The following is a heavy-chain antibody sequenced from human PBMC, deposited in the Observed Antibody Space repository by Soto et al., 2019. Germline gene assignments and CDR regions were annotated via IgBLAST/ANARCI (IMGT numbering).Heavy chain of an antibody. D-gene: IGHD2-15*01. CDR2: INSDGSST. V-gene: IGHV3-74*01. CDR1: GFTFRSYW. Sequence: EVQLVESGGGLVQPGGSLRLSCAASGFTFRSYWMQWVRQAPGKGLVWVSWINSDGSSTSYADSVKGRFTISRDNAKNTLYLQMNSLRAEDTAVYYCASGGSRLTFDSWRQGTLVTVSS. CDR3: ASGGSRLTFDS. J-gene: IGHJ4*02.